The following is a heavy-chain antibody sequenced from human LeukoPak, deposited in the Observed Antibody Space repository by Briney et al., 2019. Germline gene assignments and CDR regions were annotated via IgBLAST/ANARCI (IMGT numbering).Heavy chain of an antibody. CDR1: GGSFSSYY. Sequence: PSETLSLTCTVFGGSFSSYYWSWIRQPPGKGLEWIGYIYYSGSTDYNPSLKSRVTISVETSKNQFSLNLSSVTAADTAVYYCARERDGYSFSQYYYYYYMDVWGKGTTVTVSS. D-gene: IGHD5-18*01. CDR2: IYYSGST. V-gene: IGHV4-59*01. J-gene: IGHJ6*03. CDR3: ARERDGYSFSQYYYYYYMDV.